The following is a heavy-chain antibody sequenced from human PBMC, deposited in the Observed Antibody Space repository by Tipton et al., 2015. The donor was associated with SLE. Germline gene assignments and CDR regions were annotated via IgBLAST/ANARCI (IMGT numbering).Heavy chain of an antibody. CDR1: GFTFSGSA. V-gene: IGHV3-53*05. J-gene: IGHJ4*02. CDR3: ARVLGGLGLFDY. CDR2: IYSGGST. D-gene: IGHD2-15*01. Sequence: SLRLSCAASGFTFSGSAMHWVRQASGKGLEWVSVIYSGGSTYYADSVKGRFTISRDNSKNTLYLQMNSLRAEDTAVYYCARVLGGLGLFDYWGQGTLVTVSS.